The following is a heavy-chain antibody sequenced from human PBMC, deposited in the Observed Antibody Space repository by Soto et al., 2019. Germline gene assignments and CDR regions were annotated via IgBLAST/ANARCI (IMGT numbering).Heavy chain of an antibody. D-gene: IGHD6-19*01. CDR2: IYYSGST. CDR3: ARYSNGWYSDD. Sequence: PSDTLSLTCALSGGSVSRGENYWSWFRQPPGKGLEWIGYIYYSGSTYYNPSLKSRVTISVDTSKNQFSLKLSSVTAADTAVYYCARYSNGWYSDDWGQGTLVTVSS. V-gene: IGHV4-30-4*02. CDR1: GGSVSRGENY. J-gene: IGHJ4*02.